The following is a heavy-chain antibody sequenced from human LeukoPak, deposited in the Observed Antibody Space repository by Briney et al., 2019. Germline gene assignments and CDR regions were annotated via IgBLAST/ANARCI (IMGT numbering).Heavy chain of an antibody. V-gene: IGHV3-30-3*01. Sequence: PGGSLRLSCAASGFTFSSYAMHWVRQAPGKGLEWVAVISYDGSNKYYADSVKGRFTISRDNSKNTLYLQMNSLRAEDTAVYYCAATLLLYYYDSSGYHDYWGQGTLVTVSS. D-gene: IGHD3-22*01. CDR2: ISYDGSNK. J-gene: IGHJ4*02. CDR1: GFTFSSYA. CDR3: AATLLLYYYDSSGYHDY.